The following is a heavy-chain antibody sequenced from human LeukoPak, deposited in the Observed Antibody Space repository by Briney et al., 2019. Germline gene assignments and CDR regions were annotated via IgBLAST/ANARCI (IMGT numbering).Heavy chain of an antibody. V-gene: IGHV1-8*01. CDR2: MNPNSGNT. CDR1: GYTFTSYD. Sequence: ASVRVSCKASGYTFTSYDINWVRQATGQGLEWMGWMNPNSGNTGYAQKFQGRVTMTRNTSISTAYMELSSLRSEDTAVYYCARVSSSSYLGFDYWGQGTLVTVSS. J-gene: IGHJ4*02. D-gene: IGHD6-13*01. CDR3: ARVSSSSYLGFDY.